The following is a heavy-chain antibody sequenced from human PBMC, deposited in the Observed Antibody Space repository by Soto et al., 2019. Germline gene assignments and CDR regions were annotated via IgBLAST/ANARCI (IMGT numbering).Heavy chain of an antibody. D-gene: IGHD2-15*01. CDR2: ISSSSSYT. Sequence: TGGSLRLSCAASGFTFSYYYMSWIRQAPGKGLEWVSYISSSSSYTNYADSVKGRFTISRDNAKNSLYLQMNSLRAEETAVYCCERDVVVAATHCYYGMDVWGEGTTVTVSS. CDR1: GFTFSYYY. V-gene: IGHV3-11*06. CDR3: ERDVVVAATHCYYGMDV. J-gene: IGHJ6*04.